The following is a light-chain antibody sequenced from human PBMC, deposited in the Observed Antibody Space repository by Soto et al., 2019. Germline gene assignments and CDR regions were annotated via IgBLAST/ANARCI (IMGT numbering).Light chain of an antibody. V-gene: IGKV1-8*01. J-gene: IGKJ1*01. CDR2: KAS. CDR1: QGISSY. Sequence: AMRMTQSNSSLSASTEDRVTITCRASQGISSYLAWYQQKAGKAPKLLISKASNLDSGVPSRFSGSGSGTEFNLTISSLQPEDFATYYCQQYNSFIWPFGQGTKVDI. CDR3: QQYNSFIWP.